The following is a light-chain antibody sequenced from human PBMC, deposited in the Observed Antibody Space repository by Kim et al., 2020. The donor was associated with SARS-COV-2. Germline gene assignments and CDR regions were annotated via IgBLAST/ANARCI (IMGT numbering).Light chain of an antibody. CDR3: AAWDYSLNGWV. CDR2: NDN. J-gene: IGLJ3*02. V-gene: IGLV1-44*01. CDR1: RSNIGGNP. Sequence: QFVLTQPPSASGTPGQRVTVSCSGSRSNIGGNPVNWFQHVPGAAPKLFIYNDNQRPSGVPDRVSASKSGTSASLAIGGLQSEDEAHYYCAAWDYSLNGWVFGGGTQLTVL.